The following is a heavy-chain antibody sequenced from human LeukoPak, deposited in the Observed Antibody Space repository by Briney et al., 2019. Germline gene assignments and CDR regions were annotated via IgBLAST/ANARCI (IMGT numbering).Heavy chain of an antibody. CDR2: IVVGSGNT. J-gene: IGHJ4*02. V-gene: IGHV1-58*01. D-gene: IGHD1-1*01. CDR1: GFTFTRSA. CDR3: ATDDVTTGTKTALGY. Sequence: SVKVSCKASGFTFTRSAVQWVRQARGQGLEWIGWIVVGSGNTNYAQKFQERVTINRDMSTSTAYMELSSLRSEDTAVYYCATDDVTTGTKTALGYWGQGTLVTVSS.